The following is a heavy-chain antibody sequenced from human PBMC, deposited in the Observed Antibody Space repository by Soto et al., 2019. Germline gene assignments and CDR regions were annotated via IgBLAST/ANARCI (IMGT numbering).Heavy chain of an antibody. CDR1: GYSFTSYW. J-gene: IGHJ6*02. CDR3: ASPYYDSSSYASSRAFDT. CDR2: IDPSDSYT. D-gene: IGHD3-22*01. Sequence: PGESLKISCKGSGYSFTSYWISWVLQIPWKGLEWMGRIDPSDSYTNYSPSFQGHVTISADKSISTAYLQWSSLKASDTAMYYCASPYYDSSSYASSRAFDTRGQGTTLTISS. V-gene: IGHV5-10-1*01.